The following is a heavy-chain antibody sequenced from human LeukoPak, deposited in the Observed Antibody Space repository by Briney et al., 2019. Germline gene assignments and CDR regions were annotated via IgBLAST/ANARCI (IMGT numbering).Heavy chain of an antibody. CDR1: GFTFSSYA. CDR3: AKDIVVVPAAGHAFDI. Sequence: GGSLRLSCAASGFTFSSYAMSWVRQAPGKGLEWVSAISGSGGSTYYADPVKGRFTISRDNSKNTLYLQMNSLRAEDTAVYYCAKDIVVVPAAGHAFDIWGQGTMVTVSS. J-gene: IGHJ3*02. D-gene: IGHD2-2*01. V-gene: IGHV3-23*01. CDR2: ISGSGGST.